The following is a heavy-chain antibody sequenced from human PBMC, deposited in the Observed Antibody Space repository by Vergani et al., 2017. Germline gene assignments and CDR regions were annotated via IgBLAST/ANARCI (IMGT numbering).Heavy chain of an antibody. CDR1: GFPFSDYG. D-gene: IGHD6-19*01. CDR3: ASDQGGWSF. J-gene: IGHJ3*01. V-gene: IGHV3-30*03. Sequence: QVQLVESGGGEVQPGRSLRLSCSAAGFPFSDYGVHWVRQAPGKGLEWVSVISYDGNKKNYADSVKGRFTISRDNAKNTVYLQMNTLRAEDTAVYYCASDQGGWSFWGRGTMVTVST. CDR2: ISYDGNKK.